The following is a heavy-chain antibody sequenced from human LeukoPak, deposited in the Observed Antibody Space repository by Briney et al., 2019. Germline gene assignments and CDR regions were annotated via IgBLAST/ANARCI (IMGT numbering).Heavy chain of an antibody. J-gene: IGHJ6*02. D-gene: IGHD3-10*01. Sequence: SETLSLTCTVSGGSISGYYWVWIRQPPGKGLEWIGYIYYSGNTNYNPSLKSRVTISVDMSKNQFSLKLTSATAADTAVYYCARSMVRGVIIDYYYYGMDVWGQGTTVTVSS. V-gene: IGHV4-59*12. CDR3: ARSMVRGVIIDYYYYGMDV. CDR2: IYYSGNT. CDR1: GGSISGYY.